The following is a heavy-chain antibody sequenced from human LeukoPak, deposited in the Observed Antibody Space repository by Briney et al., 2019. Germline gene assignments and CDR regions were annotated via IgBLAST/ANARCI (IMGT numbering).Heavy chain of an antibody. CDR3: AKENTYYYDSSGYGDAFDI. V-gene: IGHV3-9*03. CDR1: GFTFDDYA. D-gene: IGHD3-22*01. Sequence: HPGGSLRLSCAASGFTFDDYAMHWVRQAPGKGLEWVTGISWNSGSIGYADYVMGRFITSRDNAKNSLYLQMNSLRADDMALYYCAKENTYYYDSSGYGDAFDIWGQGTMVTVSS. CDR2: ISWNSGSI. J-gene: IGHJ3*02.